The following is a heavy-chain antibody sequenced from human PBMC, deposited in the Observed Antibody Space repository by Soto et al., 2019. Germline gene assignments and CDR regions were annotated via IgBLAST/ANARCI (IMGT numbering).Heavy chain of an antibody. CDR2: ISGSGGST. D-gene: IGHD2-8*01. CDR1: GFTFSSYA. J-gene: IGHJ1*01. V-gene: IGHV3-23*01. Sequence: GGSLRLSCAASGFTFSSYAMSWVRQAPGKGLEWVSAISGSGGSTYYADSVKGRFTISRDNSKNTLYLQMNSLRAEDTAVYYCAKDLGYCTNGVCYTGVYFQHWGQGTLVTVSS. CDR3: AKDLGYCTNGVCYTGVYFQH.